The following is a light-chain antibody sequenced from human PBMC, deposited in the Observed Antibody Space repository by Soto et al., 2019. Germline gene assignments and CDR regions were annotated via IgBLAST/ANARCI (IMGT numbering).Light chain of an antibody. CDR3: SSYTTSSIPHVV. CDR1: STDVGGYNS. Sequence: QSALTQPASVSGSPGQSITISCTGTSTDVGGYNSVSWYQQHPGKAPKLMIYEVTNRPSGVSNRFSGSKSGNTASLTISGLQAEDEAEYYCSSYTTSSIPHVVFGGGTKLTVL. CDR2: EVT. J-gene: IGLJ2*01. V-gene: IGLV2-14*01.